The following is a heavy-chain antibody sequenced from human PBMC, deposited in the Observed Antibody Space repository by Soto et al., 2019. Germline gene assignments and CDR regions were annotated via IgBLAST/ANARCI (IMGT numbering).Heavy chain of an antibody. D-gene: IGHD1-26*01. Sequence: QVQLQESGPGLVKPSQTLSLTCTVSGGSISSGDSYWSWIRQPPGKGLEWIGYIYYSGSTYYNPSLKSRVTISVDTSKNQFSLKLSSVTAADTAVYYCSREGGSYFSNWCDPWVQGTLVTVSS. J-gene: IGHJ5*02. CDR2: IYYSGST. V-gene: IGHV4-30-4*01. CDR3: SREGGSYFSNWCDP. CDR1: GGSISSGDSY.